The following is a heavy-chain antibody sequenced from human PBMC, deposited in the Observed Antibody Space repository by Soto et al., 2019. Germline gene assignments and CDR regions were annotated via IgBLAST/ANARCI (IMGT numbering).Heavy chain of an antibody. V-gene: IGHV4-61*01. Sequence: PSETLSLTCTVSGGSVSSGSYYWSWIRQTPGRGLEWIGSLYYSGSTKYNPSLKSRVSTSVDTSKSQFSLTLTSVTAADTAVYYCARDQRDDYAWGPKGVFDQWGPGTLVTVSS. CDR3: ARDQRDDYAWGPKGVFDQ. CDR1: GGSVSSGSYY. J-gene: IGHJ4*02. CDR2: LYYSGST. D-gene: IGHD3-16*01.